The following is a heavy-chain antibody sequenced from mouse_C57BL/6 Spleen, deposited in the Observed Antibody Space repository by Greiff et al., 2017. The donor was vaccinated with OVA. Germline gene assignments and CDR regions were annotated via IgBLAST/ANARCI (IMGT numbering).Heavy chain of an antibody. D-gene: IGHD1-1*01. CDR1: GFNIKDYY. CDR3: TRGRSGYGGFAD. CDR2: IDPEDGDT. J-gene: IGHJ3*01. V-gene: IGHV14-1*01. Sequence: VQLQQSGAELVRPGASVKLSCTASGFNIKDYYMHWVKQRPEQGLEWIGRIDPEDGDTEYAPKFQGKATMTADTSSNTAYLQLSSLTSEDTAVYYCTRGRSGYGGFADWGQGTLVTVSA.